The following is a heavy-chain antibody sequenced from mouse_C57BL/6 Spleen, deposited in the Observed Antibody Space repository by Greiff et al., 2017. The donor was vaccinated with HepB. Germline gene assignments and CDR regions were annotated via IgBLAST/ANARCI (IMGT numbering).Heavy chain of an antibody. CDR3: TRSITTVVAGYWYFDV. Sequence: EVQLQQSGTVLARPGASVKMSCKTSGYTFTSYWMHWVKQRPGQGLEWIGAIYPGNSDTSYNQKFKGKAKLTAVTSASTAYMELSSLTNEDSAVYYCTRSITTVVAGYWYFDVWGTGTTVTVSS. J-gene: IGHJ1*03. D-gene: IGHD1-1*01. V-gene: IGHV1-5*01. CDR2: IYPGNSDT. CDR1: GYTFTSYW.